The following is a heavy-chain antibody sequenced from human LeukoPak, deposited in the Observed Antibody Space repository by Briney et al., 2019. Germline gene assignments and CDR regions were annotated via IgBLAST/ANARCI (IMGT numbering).Heavy chain of an antibody. CDR2: ISSSSNDI. D-gene: IGHD3-3*01. Sequence: GGSLRLSCTASGFTFRTHTMNWVRQAPGKGLEWVSCISSSSNDISYADSVKGRFTISRDNAKNSLYLHMSSLRAEDTAVYYCARVPGGLEWADFDYWGQGTLVTVSS. V-gene: IGHV3-21*01. CDR3: ARVPGGLEWADFDY. J-gene: IGHJ4*02. CDR1: GFTFRTHT.